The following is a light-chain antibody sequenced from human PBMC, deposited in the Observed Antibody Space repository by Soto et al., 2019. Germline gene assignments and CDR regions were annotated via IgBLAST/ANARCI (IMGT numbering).Light chain of an antibody. CDR3: QQYIRWPLT. Sequence: EIVMTQFPVTLSVSPGERVTLSCTASQSIGTTLAWYLQKPGQPPRLLIYDASTRATDIPARFSGSGSGTEFTLAISSLQSEDFAVYYCQQYIRWPLTFGGGTKVEIK. CDR2: DAS. V-gene: IGKV3-15*01. CDR1: QSIGTT. J-gene: IGKJ4*01.